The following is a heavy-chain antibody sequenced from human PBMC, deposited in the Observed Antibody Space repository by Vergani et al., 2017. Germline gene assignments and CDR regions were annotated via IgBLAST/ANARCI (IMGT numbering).Heavy chain of an antibody. CDR1: GYTFTGYY. Sequence: QVQLVQSGAEVKKPGASVKVSCKASGYTFTGYYMHWVRQAPGQGLEWMGWINPNSGGTNYAQKFKGRVTMTRDTSTSTVYMELSSLRSEDTAIYYCARGDYGILTGYRYCVQATLVSV. D-gene: IGHD3-9*01. CDR2: INPNSGGT. CDR3: ARGDYGILTGYRY. J-gene: IGHJ4*02. V-gene: IGHV1-2*02.